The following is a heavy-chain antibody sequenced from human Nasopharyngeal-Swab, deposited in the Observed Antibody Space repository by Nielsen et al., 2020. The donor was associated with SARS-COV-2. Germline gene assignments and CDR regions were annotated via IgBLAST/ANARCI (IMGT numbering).Heavy chain of an antibody. J-gene: IGHJ2*01. V-gene: IGHV4-4*02. Sequence: SETLSLTCAVSSGSISSSNWWSWVRQPPGKGLEWIGEIYHSGSTNYNPSLKSRVTISVDKSKNKFSLKLSSVTAADTAVYYCARTGVVVIGYFDLWGRGTLVTVSS. D-gene: IGHD3-22*01. CDR2: IYHSGST. CDR1: SGSISSSNW. CDR3: ARTGVVVIGYFDL.